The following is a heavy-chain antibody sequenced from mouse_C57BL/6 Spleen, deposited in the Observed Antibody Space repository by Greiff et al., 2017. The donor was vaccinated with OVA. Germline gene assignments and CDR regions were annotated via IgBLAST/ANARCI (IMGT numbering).Heavy chain of an antibody. CDR2: IYPGSGNT. D-gene: IGHD1-1*01. Sequence: QVQLQQSGAELVRPGASVKLSCKASGYTFTDYYINWVKQRPGQGLEWIARIYPGSGNTYYNEKFKGKATLTAEKSSSTAYMQLSSLTSEDSAVYFGARSTTEVAKDWYFDGWGTGTTVTVSS. CDR1: GYTFTDYY. CDR3: ARSTTEVAKDWYFDG. V-gene: IGHV1-76*01. J-gene: IGHJ1*03.